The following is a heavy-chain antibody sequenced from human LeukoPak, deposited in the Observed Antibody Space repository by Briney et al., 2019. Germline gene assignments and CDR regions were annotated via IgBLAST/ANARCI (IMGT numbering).Heavy chain of an antibody. CDR2: ITKSGDST. CDR1: GFTFSAFG. J-gene: IGHJ6*02. Sequence: SGGSLRLSCAASGFTFSAFGVNWVRQAPGKGLEWVSTITKSGDSTYYVDSVKGRFTISRDNSKNTLYLQMNSLRAEDTAKYYCTKDYCGKFCSAVWGQGTTVTVSS. D-gene: IGHD3-9*01. CDR3: TKDYCGKFCSAV. V-gene: IGHV3-23*01.